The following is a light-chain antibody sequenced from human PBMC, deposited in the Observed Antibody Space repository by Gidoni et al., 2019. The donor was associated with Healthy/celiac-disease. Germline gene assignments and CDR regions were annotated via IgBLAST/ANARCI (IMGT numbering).Light chain of an antibody. J-gene: IGKJ2*01. CDR1: QSVSSY. Sequence: EIVLTQSPATLSLSPGERATLSCRASQSVSSYLAWYQQKPGQAPRLLIYDASNRATGIPARFSGSGSGTDFTLTNSSLEPEDFAVYYCQQRSNWPPRYTFGQGTKLEIK. CDR2: DAS. V-gene: IGKV3-11*01. CDR3: QQRSNWPPRYT.